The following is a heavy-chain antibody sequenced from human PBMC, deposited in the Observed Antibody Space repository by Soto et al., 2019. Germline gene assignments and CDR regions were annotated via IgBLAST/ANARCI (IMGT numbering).Heavy chain of an antibody. J-gene: IGHJ4*02. CDR1: GGSISSGDYY. CDR2: IYYSGST. V-gene: IGHV4-30-4*01. Sequence: SETLSLTCTVSGGSISSGDYYWGWIRQPPGKGLGWIGHIYYSGSTYYDPSLKRRVTISVDTSKNQFSLKLSSVTAADTAVYYRARDVLAAAGPSSYYFDYWGQGTLVTVSS. CDR3: ARDVLAAAGPSSYYFDY. D-gene: IGHD6-13*01.